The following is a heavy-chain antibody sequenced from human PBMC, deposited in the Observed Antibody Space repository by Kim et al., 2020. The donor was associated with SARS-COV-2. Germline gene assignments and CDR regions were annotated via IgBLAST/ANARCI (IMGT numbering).Heavy chain of an antibody. CDR1: GYTLTELS. CDR2: FDPEDGET. D-gene: IGHD3-10*01. CDR3: ASSSGITMVRGAPWYYGMDV. Sequence: ASVKVSCKVSGYTLTELSMHWVRQAPGKGLEWMGGFDPEDGETIYAQKFQGRVTMTEDTSTDTAYMELSSLRSEETAVYYWASSSGITMVRGAPWYYGMDVWGQGTTVTVSS. J-gene: IGHJ6*02. V-gene: IGHV1-24*01.